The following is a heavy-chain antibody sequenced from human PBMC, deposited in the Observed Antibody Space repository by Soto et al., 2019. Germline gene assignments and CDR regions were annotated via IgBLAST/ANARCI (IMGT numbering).Heavy chain of an antibody. J-gene: IGHJ4*02. CDR1: GGSISSSSYY. CDR2: IYYSGST. D-gene: IGHD6-19*01. V-gene: IGHV4-39*01. Sequence: PSETLSLTCTVPGGSISSSSYYWGWIRQPPGKGLEWIGSIYYSGSTYYNPSRKSRVTISVDTSKNQFSLKLSSVTAADTAVYYCARHSVALIAVGYFDYWGQGTLVTVSS. CDR3: ARHSVALIAVGYFDY.